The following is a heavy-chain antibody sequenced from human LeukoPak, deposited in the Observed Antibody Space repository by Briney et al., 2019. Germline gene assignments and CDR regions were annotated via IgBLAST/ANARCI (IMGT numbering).Heavy chain of an antibody. CDR1: GYTFIGYY. J-gene: IGHJ4*02. CDR3: ARDQAHGSGSYTNDY. V-gene: IGHV1-2*02. D-gene: IGHD3-10*01. CDR2: INPNSGGT. Sequence: ASVKVSCKASGYTFIGYYIHWVRQAPGQGLEWMGWINPNSGGTNYAQKFQGRVTMTRDTSISTVYMELSRLRSDDTAVYYCARDQAHGSGSYTNDYWGQGTLVTVSS.